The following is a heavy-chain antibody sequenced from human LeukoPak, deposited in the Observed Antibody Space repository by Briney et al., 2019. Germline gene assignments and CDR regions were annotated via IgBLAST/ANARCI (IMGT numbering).Heavy chain of an antibody. CDR1: GYTFTSYG. CDR3: ARDLTVTTFDY. J-gene: IGHJ4*02. CDR2: ISAYNGNT. Sequence: ASVKVSCKASGYTFTSYGISWVRQAPGRGLEWMGWISAYNGNTNDAQKLQGRVTMTTDTSTSTAYMELRGLRSDDTAVYYCARDLTVTTFDYWGQGTLVTVSS. V-gene: IGHV1-18*01. D-gene: IGHD4-17*01.